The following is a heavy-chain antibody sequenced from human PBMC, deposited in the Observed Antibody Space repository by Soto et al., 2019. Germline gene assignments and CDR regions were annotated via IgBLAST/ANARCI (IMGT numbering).Heavy chain of an antibody. V-gene: IGHV1-18*01. CDR1: GYIFSTND. CDR2: ISAYNGNT. J-gene: IGHJ3*02. CDR3: ARDRNYDFWSGYLGPHDAFDI. D-gene: IGHD3-3*01. Sequence: ASVKVSCKASGYIFSTNDINWVRQATGQGLEWMGWISAYNGNTNYAQKLQGRVTMTTDTSTSTAYMELRSLRSDDTAVYYCARDRNYDFWSGYLGPHDAFDIWGQGTMVTVSS.